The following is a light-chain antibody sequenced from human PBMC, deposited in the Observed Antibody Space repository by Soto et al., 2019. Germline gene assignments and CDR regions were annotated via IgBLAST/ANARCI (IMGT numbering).Light chain of an antibody. J-gene: IGKJ4*01. CDR2: AAS. CDR3: QQSYSTPLT. Sequence: DKQLTQSPSTLSASIGDRVTITCRASQSISSNLNWYQQKPGKAPKLLIYAASSLQSGVPSRFSGGGSGTDFTLTISSLQPEDFATYSCQQSYSTPLTFGGGTKVDIK. V-gene: IGKV1-39*01. CDR1: QSISSN.